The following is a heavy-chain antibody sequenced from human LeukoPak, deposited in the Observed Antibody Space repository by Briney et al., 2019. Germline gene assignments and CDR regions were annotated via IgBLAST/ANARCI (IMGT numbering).Heavy chain of an antibody. CDR2: ISSSGSTK. CDR3: ARDGHAYGRGSPHY. CDR1: GYTFSDYY. V-gene: IGHV3-11*01. J-gene: IGHJ4*02. D-gene: IGHD3-10*01. Sequence: GGSLRLSCAASGYTFSDYYMSWIRQAPGKGLEWVSYISSSGSTKYYADSVKGRFTISRDNTKNSYLQMNSLRAEDTAVYYCARDGHAYGRGSPHYWGQGTLVTVSS.